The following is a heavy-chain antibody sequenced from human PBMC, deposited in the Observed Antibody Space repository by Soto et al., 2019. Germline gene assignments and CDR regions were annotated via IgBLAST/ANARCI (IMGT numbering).Heavy chain of an antibody. D-gene: IGHD6-13*01. CDR3: ARRGYGSRWPNVYMDV. CDR1: GFTCRNYE. CDR2: ISNNGAHT. V-gene: IGHV3-64*01. Sequence: GGPLRLSGASSGFTCRNYEMHWIRQAPGKGLEYVSGISNNGAHTDYAKSVKGRFTISRDNSENTLYLQMGSLRAEDMALYYCARRGYGSRWPNVYMDVWGKGTTVTVSS. J-gene: IGHJ6*03.